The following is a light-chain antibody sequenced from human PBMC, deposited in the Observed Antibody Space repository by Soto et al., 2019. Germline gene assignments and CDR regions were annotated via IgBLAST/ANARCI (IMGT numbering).Light chain of an antibody. CDR3: QDYHSAPFT. V-gene: IGKV1-27*01. Sequence: DIQMTQSPSSLSASVGDRVVITCRASQGISNYLAWYQRKPGKVPKVLTYAASTLQSGVPARLTGSASGTDFTLTISSLQPEGDAIYYCQDYHSAPFTLGPGTKVDVK. CDR2: AAS. J-gene: IGKJ3*01. CDR1: QGISNY.